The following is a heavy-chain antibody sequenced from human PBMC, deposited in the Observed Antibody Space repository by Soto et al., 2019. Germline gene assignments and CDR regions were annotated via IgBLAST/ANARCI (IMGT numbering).Heavy chain of an antibody. D-gene: IGHD1-26*01. CDR3: ARDDTTAAFDI. V-gene: IGHV3-30-3*01. Sequence: TGGSLRLSCAASGFTFSSYAMHWVRQVPGKGLEWVAVISFDETNKYYADSVKGRFTISRDNSRNTLYLQMNSLRAEDTAVYYCARDDTTAAFDIWGRGTMVPSPQ. CDR2: ISFDETNK. CDR1: GFTFSSYA. J-gene: IGHJ3*02.